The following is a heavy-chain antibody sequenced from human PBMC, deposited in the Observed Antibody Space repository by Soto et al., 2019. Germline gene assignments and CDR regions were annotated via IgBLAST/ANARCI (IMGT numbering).Heavy chain of an antibody. CDR3: AREGGYSDSSAYYTY. CDR2: ISYDGNNK. CDR1: GFTFSSYP. Sequence: QLVETGGDVVQPGRSLRLSCAASGFTFSSYPIHWVRQAPGKGLEWVTVISYDGNNKYYADFVKGRFTISRDNSKNKLYLQMNSLRVEDTAVYYCAREGGYSDSSAYYTYWGQGTLVTVSS. J-gene: IGHJ4*02. V-gene: IGHV3-30-3*01. D-gene: IGHD3-22*01.